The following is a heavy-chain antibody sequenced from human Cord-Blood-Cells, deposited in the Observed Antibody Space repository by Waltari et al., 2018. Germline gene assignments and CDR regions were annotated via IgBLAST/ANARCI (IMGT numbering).Heavy chain of an antibody. D-gene: IGHD3-10*01. CDR2: ISYDGSNK. Sequence: QVQLVESGGGVVQPGRSLRLSCAAPGFTFSSYAMHWVRQAPGKGLEWVAVISYDGSNKYYADSVKGRFTISRDNSKNTLYLQMNSLRAEDTAVYYCARDRWGSGRGPYYFDYWGQGTLVTVSS. V-gene: IGHV3-30-3*01. CDR3: ARDRWGSGRGPYYFDY. J-gene: IGHJ4*02. CDR1: GFTFSSYA.